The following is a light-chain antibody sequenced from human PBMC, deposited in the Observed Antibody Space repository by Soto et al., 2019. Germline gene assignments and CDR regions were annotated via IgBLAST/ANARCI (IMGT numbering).Light chain of an antibody. J-gene: IGKJ3*01. CDR3: QQYGSSPFT. CDR2: DAS. CDR1: QSVSSSH. V-gene: IGKV3D-20*01. Sequence: DIVLTQSPATLSLSPGDRATLSCGASQSVSSSHLAWYQKKPGLAPRLLIYDASRRTTGIPYRFSGSGSGTDFTLTISSLEPEDFAMYYCQQYGSSPFTFGPGTKLEIK.